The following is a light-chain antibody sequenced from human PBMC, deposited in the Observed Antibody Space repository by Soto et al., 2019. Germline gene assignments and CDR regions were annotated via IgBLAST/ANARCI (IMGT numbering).Light chain of an antibody. CDR1: QSVSSSS. CDR2: EAS. J-gene: IGKJ5*01. Sequence: IVMTQSPATLSVSPGERATLSYRASQSVSSSSLAWYQQNPGQAPRLLIYEASSRATGIPDRFSGSGSGTDFTLTISRLEPEDFAVYYCQQCGSSSTFGQGTRLEIK. V-gene: IGKV3D-20*02. CDR3: QQCGSSST.